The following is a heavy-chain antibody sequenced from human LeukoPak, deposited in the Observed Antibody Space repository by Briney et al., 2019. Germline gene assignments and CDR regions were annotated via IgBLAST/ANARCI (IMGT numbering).Heavy chain of an antibody. Sequence: KSGGSLRLSCAASGFTFSSYSVNWVRQAPGKGLEWVSSISSSSGYIYYADSVKGRFTISRGNAKKSLYLQMNSVRAEDPAVYYCASPPPSCGWPNPYYYYYYYMDVWGKGTTVTVSS. D-gene: IGHD6-19*01. CDR2: ISSSSGYI. CDR1: GFTFSSYS. CDR3: ASPPPSCGWPNPYYYYYYYMDV. V-gene: IGHV3-21*01. J-gene: IGHJ6*03.